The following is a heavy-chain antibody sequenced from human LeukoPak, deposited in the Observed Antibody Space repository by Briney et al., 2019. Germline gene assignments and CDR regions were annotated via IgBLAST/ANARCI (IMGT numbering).Heavy chain of an antibody. CDR1: GFTFSSYS. V-gene: IGHV3-21*01. Sequence: GGSLRLSCAASGFTFSSYSMNWVRQAPGKGLEWVSSISSSSSYIYYADSVKGRFTISRDNAKNSLYLQMNSLRAKDTAVYYCARDPVVVTAIANENWFDPWGQGTLVTVSS. CDR2: ISSSSSYI. CDR3: ARDPVVVTAIANENWFDP. D-gene: IGHD2-21*02. J-gene: IGHJ5*02.